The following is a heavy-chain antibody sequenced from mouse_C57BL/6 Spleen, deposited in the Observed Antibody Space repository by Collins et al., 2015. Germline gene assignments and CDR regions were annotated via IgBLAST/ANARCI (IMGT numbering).Heavy chain of an antibody. V-gene: IGHV1-74*01. Sequence: QVQLQQPGAELVKPGASVKVSCKASGYTFTSYWMHWVKQRPGQGLEWLGRIHPSDSGPNYNQKFKDKATLTVDKSSSTAYMQLSSLTSEDSAVYYCAIGYYDSSPRFAYWGQGTLVTVSA. D-gene: IGHD1-1*01. CDR3: AIGYYDSSPRFAY. CDR2: IHPSDSGP. CDR1: GYTFTSYW. J-gene: IGHJ3*01.